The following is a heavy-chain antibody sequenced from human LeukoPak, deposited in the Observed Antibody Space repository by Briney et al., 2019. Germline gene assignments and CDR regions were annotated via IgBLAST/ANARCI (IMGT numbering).Heavy chain of an antibody. J-gene: IGHJ4*02. CDR3: ARENHVVFDY. Sequence: GGSLRLSCAASGFTLSDYYMSWIRQAPGKGLEWISYISSSGDTIYYADSVKGQFTISRDNAKNSLDLQMNSLRVEDTALYYCARENHVVFDYWGQGTLVTVSS. CDR1: GFTLSDYY. V-gene: IGHV3-11*01. D-gene: IGHD2-2*01. CDR2: ISSSGDTI.